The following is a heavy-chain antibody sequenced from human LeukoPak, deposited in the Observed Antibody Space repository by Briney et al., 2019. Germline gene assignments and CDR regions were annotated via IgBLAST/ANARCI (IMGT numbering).Heavy chain of an antibody. CDR3: ARATYGSGINLDAFDI. Sequence: GASVKVSCKASGGTFSSYAISWVRQAPGQGLEWMGGIIPIFGTANYAQKFQGRVTITTDESTSTAYMELSSLRSEDTAVYYCARATYGSGINLDAFDIWGQGTMVTVSS. CDR2: IIPIFGTA. V-gene: IGHV1-69*05. D-gene: IGHD3-10*01. J-gene: IGHJ3*02. CDR1: GGTFSSYA.